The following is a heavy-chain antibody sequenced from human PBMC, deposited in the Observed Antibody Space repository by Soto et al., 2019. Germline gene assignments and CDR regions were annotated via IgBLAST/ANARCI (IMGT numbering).Heavy chain of an antibody. V-gene: IGHV3-23*01. J-gene: IGHJ6*02. Sequence: PGGSLRLSCAASGFTFSSSAMSRVRQAPGKGLEWVSAVSSDGETTYYADSVKGRFTISRDNSKNTLYLQTNSLRAEDTAVYYCAKAWTAMVNYGMDVWGQGTTVTVSS. CDR3: AKAWTAMVNYGMDV. CDR1: GFTFSSSA. CDR2: VSSDGETT. D-gene: IGHD5-18*01.